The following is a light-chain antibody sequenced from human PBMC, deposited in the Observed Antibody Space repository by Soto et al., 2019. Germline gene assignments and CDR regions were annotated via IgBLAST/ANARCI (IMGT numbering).Light chain of an antibody. J-gene: IGLJ3*02. CDR2: RNN. V-gene: IGLV1-47*01. CDR3: AAWYDSMSGWV. CDR1: SSNIGSNY. Sequence: QLVLTQPPSASGTPGQRVTISCSGSSSNIGSNYVYWYQQLPGTAPKLLIYRNNQRPSGVPDRFFGSKSGTSASLAISGLRSEDEADYYCAAWYDSMSGWVFGGGTKVTVL.